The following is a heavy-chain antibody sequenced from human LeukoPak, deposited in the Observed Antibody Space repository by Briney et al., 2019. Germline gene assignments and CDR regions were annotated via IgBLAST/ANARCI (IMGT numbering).Heavy chain of an antibody. CDR1: GFTFSTYA. CDR2: VGGSNSIT. D-gene: IGHD1-1*01. CDR3: AKGFWRYLDY. V-gene: IGHV3-23*01. J-gene: IGHJ4*02. Sequence: GGSLRLSCAASGFTFSTYAMSWVRQAPGKGLEWVSAVGGSNSITYYTDSVKGRFTISRDNSKNTVYLQMNSLRAEDTAVYYCAKGFWRYLDYWGQGTLVTVSP.